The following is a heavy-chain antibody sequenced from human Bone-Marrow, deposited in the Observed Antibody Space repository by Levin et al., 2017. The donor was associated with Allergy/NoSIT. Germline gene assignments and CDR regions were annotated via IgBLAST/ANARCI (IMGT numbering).Heavy chain of an antibody. J-gene: IGHJ4*02. CDR1: GFTFSDYY. V-gene: IGHV3-11*01. CDR2: ISSSDTTK. Sequence: GGSLRLSCAASGFTFSDYYMTWIRQAPGKGLEWVSYISSSDTTKYYADSVKGRFTISRDNAKNSLFLQMNSLRAEDTAVYYCARPATTGRDHYDYWGQGTLVTVSS. D-gene: IGHD1-1*01. CDR3: ARPATTGRDHYDY.